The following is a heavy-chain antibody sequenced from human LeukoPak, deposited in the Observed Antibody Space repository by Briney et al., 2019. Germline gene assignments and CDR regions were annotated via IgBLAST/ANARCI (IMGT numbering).Heavy chain of an antibody. V-gene: IGHV3-11*05. D-gene: IGHD2-15*01. CDR3: ARGSRVIDY. J-gene: IGHJ4*02. CDR1: GFTFSDYY. Sequence: GGSLRLSCAASGFTFSDYYMSWIRQAPGKGLEWVSFISSSGSYTMSAGSVKGRFTISRDNAKNSPYLQMNSLRAEDTAVYYCARGSRVIDYWGQGTLVTVSS. CDR2: ISSSGSYT.